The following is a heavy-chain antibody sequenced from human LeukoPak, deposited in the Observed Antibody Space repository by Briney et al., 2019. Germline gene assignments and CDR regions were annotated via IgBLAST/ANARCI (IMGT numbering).Heavy chain of an antibody. V-gene: IGHV3-30*03. Sequence: PGGSLRLSCAASGFTFSNYGMHWVRQAPGKGLEWVAVISYDGRNKYYADSVKGRFTISRDISKNTLYLQMNSLRAEDTAVYYCARDGGSSWAFDYWGQGTLVTVSS. CDR1: GFTFSNYG. CDR3: ARDGGSSWAFDY. J-gene: IGHJ4*02. D-gene: IGHD6-13*01. CDR2: ISYDGRNK.